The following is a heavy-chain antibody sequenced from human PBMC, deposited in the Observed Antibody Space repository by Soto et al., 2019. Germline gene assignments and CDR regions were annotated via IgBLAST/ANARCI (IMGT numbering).Heavy chain of an antibody. CDR1: GGTFSSYS. CDR3: ARYGGRHSGGMDY. J-gene: IGHJ4*02. D-gene: IGHD1-26*01. CDR2: IIPIFGTA. Sequence: QVQLVQSGAEVKKPGSSVKVSCKASGGTFSSYSINWVRQATGQGLEWMGEIIPIFGTANYAQKFQGRVTITADESTSTAYMELSSLRSEDTAVYYCARYGGRHSGGMDYWGQGTLVTVSS. V-gene: IGHV1-69*01.